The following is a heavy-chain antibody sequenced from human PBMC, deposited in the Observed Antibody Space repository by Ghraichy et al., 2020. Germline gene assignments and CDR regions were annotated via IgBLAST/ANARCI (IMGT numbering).Heavy chain of an antibody. CDR1: ADRFRSSLFY. CDR2: LYSSGTT. CDR3: ALNPWSPPFLVGGDF. Sequence: SETLSLTCTVSADRFRSSLFYWGWLRQPPGKGLEWIGSLYSSGTTHYNPSLRSRVAMSIDTSKYQLSLDLRSVTDADTALYYCALNPWSPPFLVGGDFWGQGVLVIVSS. J-gene: IGHJ4*02. V-gene: IGHV4-39*01. D-gene: IGHD4-23*01.